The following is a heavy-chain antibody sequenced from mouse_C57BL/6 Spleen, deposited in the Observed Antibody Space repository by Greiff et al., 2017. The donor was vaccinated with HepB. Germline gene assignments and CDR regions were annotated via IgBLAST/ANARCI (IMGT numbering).Heavy chain of an antibody. Sequence: QVQLQQPGAELVKPGASVKLSCKASGYTFTSYWMHWVKQRPGRGLEWIGRIDPNSGGTKYNEKFKSKATLTVDKPSSTAYMQLSSLTSGDSAVYYCAREGSFYAMDYWGQGTSVTVSS. CDR3: AREGSFYAMDY. CDR1: GYTFTSYW. CDR2: IDPNSGGT. V-gene: IGHV1-72*01. J-gene: IGHJ4*01.